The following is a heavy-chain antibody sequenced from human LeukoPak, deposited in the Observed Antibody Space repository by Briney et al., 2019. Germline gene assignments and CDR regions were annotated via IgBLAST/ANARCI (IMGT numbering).Heavy chain of an antibody. V-gene: IGHV1-8*03. D-gene: IGHD6-6*01. Sequence: ASVKVSCKASGYTLTSYDINWVRQATGQGLEWMGWMNPNSGNTGYAQKFQGRVTITRNTSISTAYMELSSLRSEDTAVYYCARGRTAARRRGLAFDIWGQGTMVTVSS. J-gene: IGHJ3*02. CDR3: ARGRTAARRRGLAFDI. CDR2: MNPNSGNT. CDR1: GYTLTSYD.